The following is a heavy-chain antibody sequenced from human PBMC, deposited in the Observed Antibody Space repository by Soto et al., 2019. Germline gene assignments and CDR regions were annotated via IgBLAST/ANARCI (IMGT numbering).Heavy chain of an antibody. J-gene: IGHJ6*02. D-gene: IGHD6-25*01. V-gene: IGHV3-23*01. Sequence: GGSLRLSCGASGFTLNTNAMSWVRQAPGKGLEWVSSISGTGSRTYYADSVKGRFTIARDNSKNTVSLQMNNLRAEDTGLYYCTKDTGYLSMDAWGQGTTVTV. CDR1: GFTLNTNA. CDR2: ISGTGSRT. CDR3: TKDTGYLSMDA.